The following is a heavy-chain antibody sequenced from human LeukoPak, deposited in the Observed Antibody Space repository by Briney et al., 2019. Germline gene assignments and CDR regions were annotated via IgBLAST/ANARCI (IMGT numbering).Heavy chain of an antibody. D-gene: IGHD1-26*01. CDR2: INEDGSIT. V-gene: IGHV3-74*01. Sequence: GGSLRLSCEASGFTFSRYWMHWVRQVPGKGLVWVSRINEDGSITNYADSVTGRFRVSRDNAENTLYLQMNSLRAEDTAVYYCGRDLGGRSGLWGQGTLVTVSS. CDR1: GFTFSRYW. CDR3: GRDLGGRSGL. J-gene: IGHJ4*02.